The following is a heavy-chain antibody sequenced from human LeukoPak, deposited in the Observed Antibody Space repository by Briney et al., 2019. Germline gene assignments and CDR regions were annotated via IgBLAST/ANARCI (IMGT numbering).Heavy chain of an antibody. V-gene: IGHV4-30-2*01. CDR1: GGSISSGGYY. J-gene: IGHJ4*02. CDR3: ARDRGQQLVFSGLIDY. D-gene: IGHD6-13*01. Sequence: SETLSLTCTVSGGSISSGGYYWSWIRQPPGKGLEWIGYIYHSGSTYYNPSLKSRVTISVDRSKNQFSLKLSSVTAADTAVYYCARDRGQQLVFSGLIDYWGQETLVTVSS. CDR2: IYHSGST.